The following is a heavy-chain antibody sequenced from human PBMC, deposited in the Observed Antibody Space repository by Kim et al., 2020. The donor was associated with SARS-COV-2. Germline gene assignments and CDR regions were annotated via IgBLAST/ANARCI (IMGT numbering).Heavy chain of an antibody. V-gene: IGHV3-48*02. Sequence: GGSLRLSCAASGDSRFTFSLFHMNWVRQAPGKGLEWDAYISGSGFTMHYADSVKGRFTISRDDAKNSVYLQMNSLRDEDTGVYYCATDGNAAPYGGWFDPWGRGTLVTVSS. D-gene: IGHD1-1*01. CDR1: GDSRFTFSLFH. CDR2: ISGSGFTM. J-gene: IGHJ5*02. CDR3: ATDGNAAPYGGWFDP.